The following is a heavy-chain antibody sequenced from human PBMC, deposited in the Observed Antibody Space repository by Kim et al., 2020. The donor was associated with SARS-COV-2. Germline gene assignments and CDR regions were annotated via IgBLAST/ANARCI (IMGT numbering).Heavy chain of an antibody. J-gene: IGHJ6*02. CDR1: GGSISSSSYY. CDR2: IYYSGST. CDR3: ASIVPATYYYYYGMAV. V-gene: IGHV4-39*01. Sequence: SETLSLTCTVSGGSISSSSYYWGWIRQPPGKGLEWIGSIYYSGSTYYNPSLKSRVTISVDTSKNQFSLQLSSVTAADTAVYYCASIVPATYYYYYGMAVWGRGTTVTLSS. D-gene: IGHD2-2*01.